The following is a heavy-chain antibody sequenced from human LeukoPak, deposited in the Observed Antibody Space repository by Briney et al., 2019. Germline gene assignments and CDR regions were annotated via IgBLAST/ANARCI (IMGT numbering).Heavy chain of an antibody. J-gene: IGHJ3*02. CDR2: IYYSGST. CDR3: ARDPRGYSYGDAFDI. D-gene: IGHD5-18*01. CDR1: GFTFSRYS. V-gene: IGHV4-39*07. Sequence: PGGSLRLSCAASGFTFSRYSMNWVRQPPGKGLEWIGSIYYSGSTYYNPSLKSRVTISVDTSKNQFSLKLSSVTAADTAVYYCARDPRGYSYGDAFDIWGQGTMVTVSS.